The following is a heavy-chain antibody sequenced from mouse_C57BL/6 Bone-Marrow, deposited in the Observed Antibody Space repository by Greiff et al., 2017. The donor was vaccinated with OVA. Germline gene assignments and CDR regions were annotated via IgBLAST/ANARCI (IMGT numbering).Heavy chain of an antibody. CDR2: IYPRDGST. J-gene: IGHJ4*01. CDR1: GYTFTDHT. CDR3: AYYGNFYYYAMDY. Sequence: QVQLQQSDAELVKPGASVKISCKASGYTFTDHTIHWMKQRPEQGLEWIGYIYPRDGSTKYNEKFKGKATLTADKSSSTAYMQLNSLTSEDSAVYCCAYYGNFYYYAMDYWGQGTSVTVSS. D-gene: IGHD2-1*01. V-gene: IGHV1-78*01.